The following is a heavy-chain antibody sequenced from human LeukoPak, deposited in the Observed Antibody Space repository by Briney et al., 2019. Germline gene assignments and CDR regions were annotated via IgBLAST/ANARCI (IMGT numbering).Heavy chain of an antibody. J-gene: IGHJ4*02. D-gene: IGHD4-23*01. V-gene: IGHV4-59*01. CDR2: IYYSGST. CDR1: GGSISSYY. Sequence: SETLSLTCTVSGGSISSYYWSWVRQPPGKGLEWIGHIYYSGSTSYNPSLKSRVTISVDTSKNQFSLNLSSVTAADTAVYYCARGRDGGNYTPLDYWGQGTLVTVSS. CDR3: ARGRDGGNYTPLDY.